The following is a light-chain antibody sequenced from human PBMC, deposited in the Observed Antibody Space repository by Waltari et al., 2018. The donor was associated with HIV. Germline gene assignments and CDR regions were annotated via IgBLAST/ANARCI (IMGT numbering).Light chain of an antibody. J-gene: IGLJ3*02. Sequence: QSALTQPPSASGSPGQSVTISCTGTSSDVGGYNYVSWYQHHPGKAPKLMIDEVSKRPSGVPERFSGSKSGSTASLTVSGLQAEDEADYYCSSYAGSNNRWVFGGGTKLTAL. V-gene: IGLV2-8*01. CDR2: EVS. CDR1: SSDVGGYNY. CDR3: SSYAGSNNRWV.